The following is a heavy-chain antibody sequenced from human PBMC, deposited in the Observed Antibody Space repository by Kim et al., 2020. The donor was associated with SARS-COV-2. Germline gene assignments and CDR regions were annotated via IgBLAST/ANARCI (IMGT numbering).Heavy chain of an antibody. Sequence: CEKAGKDRFTRSRDNAKNTQYLQMNSMRAEDTAVYYCANAQWLRDPWVDYWGQGTLVTVSS. V-gene: IGHV3-23*01. CDR3: ANAQWLRDPWVDY. D-gene: IGHD6-19*01. J-gene: IGHJ4*02.